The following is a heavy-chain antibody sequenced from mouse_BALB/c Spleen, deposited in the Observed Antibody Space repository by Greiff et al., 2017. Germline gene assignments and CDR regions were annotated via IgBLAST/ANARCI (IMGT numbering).Heavy chain of an antibody. CDR1: GFSLPSYG. CDR3: AKLVAGSYFDY. J-gene: IGHJ2*01. CDR2: IWGDGST. D-gene: IGHD4-1*01. V-gene: IGHV2-3*01. Sequence: RVESGPGLVAPSQSLSITCTVSGFSLPSYGVSWVRPPPGKGLEWLGVIWGDGSTNYHSALISRLSISKDNSKSQVFLNLNSLQTDDTATYYCAKLVAGSYFDYWGQGTTLTGSS.